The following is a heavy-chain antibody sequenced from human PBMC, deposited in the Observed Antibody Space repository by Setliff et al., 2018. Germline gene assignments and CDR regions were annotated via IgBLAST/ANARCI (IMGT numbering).Heavy chain of an antibody. CDR1: GFTFSAST. Sequence: PGGSLRLSCAASGFTFSASTMNWVRQAPGKGLEWVSSISGSSSNFIYYADSVKGRFTISRDNAKNSLFLQMDNLRAEDTAVYYCARPFGVHTAVDIWGQGTMVTVSS. CDR2: ISGSSSNFI. J-gene: IGHJ3*02. V-gene: IGHV3-21*01. CDR3: ARPFGVHTAVDI. D-gene: IGHD3-3*01.